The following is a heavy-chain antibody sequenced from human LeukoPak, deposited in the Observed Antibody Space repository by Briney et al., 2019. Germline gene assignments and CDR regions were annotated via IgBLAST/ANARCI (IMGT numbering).Heavy chain of an antibody. J-gene: IGHJ4*02. CDR1: GFTFSSYG. V-gene: IGHV3-30*02. CDR2: IWYDGSNK. CDR3: AKVAYGDYAADY. Sequence: PGGSLRLSCAASGFTFSSYGMHWVRQAPGKGLEWVAVIWYDGSNKYYADSVKGRFTISRDNSKNTLYLQMNSLRAEDTAVYYCAKVAYGDYAADYWGQGTLVTVSS. D-gene: IGHD4-17*01.